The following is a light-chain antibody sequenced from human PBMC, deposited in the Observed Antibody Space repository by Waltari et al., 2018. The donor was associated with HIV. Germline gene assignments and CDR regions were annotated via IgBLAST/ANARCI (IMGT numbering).Light chain of an antibody. CDR1: QSINSW. V-gene: IGKV1-5*03. CDR3: QQYKTYSTT. CDR2: EAS. Sequence: DIQLTQSPSTLSASVGDRVTITCRASQSINSWLAWYQQKPGKAPRLLISEASSLQRGVPSRFSGSESGTEFTLIINSLQPDDFATYYCQQYKTYSTTFGQGTNVEIK. J-gene: IGKJ1*01.